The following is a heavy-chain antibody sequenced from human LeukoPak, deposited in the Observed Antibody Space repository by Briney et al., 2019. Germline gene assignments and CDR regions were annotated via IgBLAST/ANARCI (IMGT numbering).Heavy chain of an antibody. J-gene: IGHJ4*02. Sequence: GASLTLSCKASGYTFTRYYMYWARHAPGQGREWMGWINPNSGGTTYAQKFHGRVTMTRDTSIRTDYMELSRLRSDDTAVYYCERGEITSGGVTVVIDSWGQGTLVTVSS. CDR1: GYTFTRYY. CDR3: ERGEITSGGVTVVIDS. CDR2: INPNSGGT. D-gene: IGHD3-16*02. V-gene: IGHV1-2*02.